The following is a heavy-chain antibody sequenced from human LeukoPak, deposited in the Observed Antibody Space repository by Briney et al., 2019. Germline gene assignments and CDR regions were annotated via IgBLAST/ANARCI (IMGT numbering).Heavy chain of an antibody. Sequence: PGGSLRLSCAASGFTFSSYGMHWVRQAPGKGREWVAFIRNDGSTEYYADSVKGRFTISRDNSKNTLYLQMNSLRAEDTAVYYWAKGGSEVAAQDIDYWGQGTLVTVSS. CDR3: AKGGSEVAAQDIDY. CDR2: IRNDGSTE. V-gene: IGHV3-30*02. D-gene: IGHD2-15*01. CDR1: GFTFSSYG. J-gene: IGHJ4*02.